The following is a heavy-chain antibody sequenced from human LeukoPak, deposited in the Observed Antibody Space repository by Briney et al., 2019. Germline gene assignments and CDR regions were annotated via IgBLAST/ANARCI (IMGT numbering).Heavy chain of an antibody. CDR2: ISSSSSYM. CDR3: ARDDIVVVPAAASAEYFQH. Sequence: GGSLRLSCAASGFTFSSYSMNWVRQAPGKGLEWVSSISSSSSYMYYADSVKGRFTISRDNAKNSLYLQMNSLRAEDTAVYYCARDDIVVVPAAASAEYFQHWGQGTLVTVSS. J-gene: IGHJ1*01. D-gene: IGHD2-2*01. V-gene: IGHV3-21*01. CDR1: GFTFSSYS.